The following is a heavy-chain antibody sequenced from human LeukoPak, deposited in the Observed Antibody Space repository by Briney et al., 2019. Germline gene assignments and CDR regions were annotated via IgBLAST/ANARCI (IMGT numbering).Heavy chain of an antibody. CDR2: ISSSSSYI. CDR3: AREDQSPRCSSTSCYAPFDF. V-gene: IGHV3-21*01. CDR1: GFTFSSYS. D-gene: IGHD2-2*01. J-gene: IGHJ4*02. Sequence: PGGSLRLSCAASGFTFSSYSMNWVRQAPGKGLEWVSSISSSSSYIYYADSVKGRFTISRDNAKNSLYLQMNSLRAEDTAVYYCAREDQSPRCSSTSCYAPFDFWGPGTLVTVSS.